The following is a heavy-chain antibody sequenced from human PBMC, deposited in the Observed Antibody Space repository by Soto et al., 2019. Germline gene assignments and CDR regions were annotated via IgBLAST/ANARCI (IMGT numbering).Heavy chain of an antibody. CDR3: ARDLMITFGGVIANNWFDP. CDR2: INAGNGNT. Sequence: ASVKVSCKASGYTFTSYAMHWVRQAPGQRLEWMGWINAGNGNTKYSQKFQGRVTITRDTSASTVYMELSSLRSEDTAVYYCARDLMITFGGVIANNWFDPWGQGTLVTVSS. D-gene: IGHD3-16*01. J-gene: IGHJ5*02. V-gene: IGHV1-3*01. CDR1: GYTFTSYA.